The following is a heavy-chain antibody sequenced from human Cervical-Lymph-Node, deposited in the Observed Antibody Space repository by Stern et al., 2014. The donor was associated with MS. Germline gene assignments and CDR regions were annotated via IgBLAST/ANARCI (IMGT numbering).Heavy chain of an antibody. V-gene: IGHV1-69*01. CDR3: ARSTFALDYFDY. J-gene: IGHJ4*02. CDR2: IIPILGTA. CDR1: GGTFSSYA. D-gene: IGHD3-16*01. Sequence: QVQLGQSGAEVKKPGSSVKVSCKASGGTFSSYAISWVRQAPGQGLEWMGGIIPILGTANYAQKFQGRITITADESASTAYMELSSLRSEDTAVYYCARSTFALDYFDYWGQGTLVTVSS.